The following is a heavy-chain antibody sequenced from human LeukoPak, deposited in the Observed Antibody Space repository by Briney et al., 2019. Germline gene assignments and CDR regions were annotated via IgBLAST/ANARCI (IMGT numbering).Heavy chain of an antibody. Sequence: NASETLSLTCTVSGGSISSSSYYWGWIRQPPGKGLEWIGSIYYSGSTYYNPSLKSRVTMSVDTSKNQFSLKLSSVTAADTAVYYCGASKIRYQRGYSGYDSEDAFDIWGQGTMVTASS. CDR2: IYYSGST. J-gene: IGHJ3*02. CDR3: GASKIRYQRGYSGYDSEDAFDI. D-gene: IGHD5-12*01. V-gene: IGHV4-39*07. CDR1: GGSISSSSYY.